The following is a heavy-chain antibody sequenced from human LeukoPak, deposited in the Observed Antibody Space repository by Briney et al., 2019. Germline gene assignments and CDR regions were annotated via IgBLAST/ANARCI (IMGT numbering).Heavy chain of an antibody. CDR1: GGSFSGYY. Sequence: SETLSLTCAVYGGSFSGYYWSWIRQPPGKGLEWIGEINHSGSTNYSPSLKSRVTISVDTSKNQFSLKLSSVTAADTAVYYCAVGDSYVLPYFDYWGQGTLVTVSS. CDR2: INHSGST. V-gene: IGHV4-34*01. CDR3: AVGDSYVLPYFDY. D-gene: IGHD5-18*01. J-gene: IGHJ4*02.